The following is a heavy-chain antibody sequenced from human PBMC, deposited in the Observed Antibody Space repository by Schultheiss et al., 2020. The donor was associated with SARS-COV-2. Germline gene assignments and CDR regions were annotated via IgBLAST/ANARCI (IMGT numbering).Heavy chain of an antibody. Sequence: SETLSLTCAVYGGSFSGYYWSWVRQLPGEVLEVIGYFYHAGSTNYSPSLKSRVTISVDTSKNQISLKLSSVTAADTAVYYCARPAGASAGGWVEYWGQGTLVTVSS. CDR2: FYHAGST. CDR3: ARPAGASAGGWVEY. V-gene: IGHV4-34*01. J-gene: IGHJ4*02. D-gene: IGHD6-13*01. CDR1: GGSFSGYY.